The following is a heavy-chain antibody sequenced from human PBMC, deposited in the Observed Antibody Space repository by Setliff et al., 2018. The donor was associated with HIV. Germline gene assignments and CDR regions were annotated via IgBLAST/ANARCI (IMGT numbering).Heavy chain of an antibody. CDR1: GGTFSSYG. CDR3: ARGKIPSWRLTMFDF. D-gene: IGHD1-1*01. Sequence: ASVKVSCKASGGTFSSYGINWVRQAPGQGLEWMGGINPGTGNTGYPQNFSGRVTMTRNTSINTVYMELSSLRSEDTAIYFCARGKIPSWRLTMFDFWGQGTPVTVSS. J-gene: IGHJ4*02. CDR2: INPGTGNT. V-gene: IGHV1-8*02.